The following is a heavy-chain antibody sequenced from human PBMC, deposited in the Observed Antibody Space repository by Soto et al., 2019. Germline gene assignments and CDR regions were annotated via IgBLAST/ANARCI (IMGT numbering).Heavy chain of an antibody. V-gene: IGHV3-7*01. D-gene: IGHD6-13*01. CDR1: GFTFSSYW. Sequence: EVQLVEYGGGLVQPGGSLRLSCAASGFTFSSYWMNWVRQAPGKGLEWVANIKQDGSEKYYVDSVKGRFTISRDNTKNSLYLPMNSLRAEDTAEYYCAREQLQVVIPDYWGQRTLVTVSS. J-gene: IGHJ4*02. CDR3: AREQLQVVIPDY. CDR2: IKQDGSEK.